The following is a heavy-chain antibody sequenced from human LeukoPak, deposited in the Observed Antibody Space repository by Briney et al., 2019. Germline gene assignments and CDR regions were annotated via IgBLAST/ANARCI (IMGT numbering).Heavy chain of an antibody. CDR3: ARGRRIGYCSGGSCSIFDY. V-gene: IGHV4-34*01. Sequence: SETLSLTCAVYGGSFSGYYWSWIRQPPGKGLEWIGEINHSGSTNYNPSLKSRVTISVDTSKNQFSLKLSSVTAADTAVYYYARGRRIGYCSGGSCSIFDYWGQGTLVTVSS. J-gene: IGHJ4*02. CDR2: INHSGST. D-gene: IGHD2-15*01. CDR1: GGSFSGYY.